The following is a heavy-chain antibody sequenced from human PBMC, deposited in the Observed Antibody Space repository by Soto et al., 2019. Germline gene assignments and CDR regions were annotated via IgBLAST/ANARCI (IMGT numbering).Heavy chain of an antibody. J-gene: IGHJ4*02. CDR3: APWFGAFDY. CDR1: GSSFTNYG. V-gene: IGHV1-18*01. Sequence: ASVKVSCKASGSSFTNYGVSWLRQAPGQGLEWMGRISAYNGNTTSAQKFQGRVTMTRDTSTSTVYMELNSLRAEDTAVYYCAPWFGAFDYWGQGTLVTVSS. D-gene: IGHD3-10*01. CDR2: ISAYNGNT.